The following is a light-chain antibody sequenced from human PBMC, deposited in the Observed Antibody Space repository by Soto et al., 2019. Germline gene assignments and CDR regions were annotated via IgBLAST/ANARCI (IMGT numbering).Light chain of an antibody. Sequence: DIQMTQSPSTLSASVGDRVTITCRASQSISSWLAWYQQKPGKAPTVLIYKASSIESGVPSRFSGSGAGTDFTLTTSSLQPDDIAAYYCQQYNSFPLTFGGGTKLEVK. CDR1: QSISSW. CDR3: QQYNSFPLT. J-gene: IGKJ4*01. CDR2: KAS. V-gene: IGKV1-5*03.